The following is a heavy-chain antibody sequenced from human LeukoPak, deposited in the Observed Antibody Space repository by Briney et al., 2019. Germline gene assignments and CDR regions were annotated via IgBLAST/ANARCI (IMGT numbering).Heavy chain of an antibody. V-gene: IGHV3-15*01. J-gene: IGHJ4*02. CDR1: GFTLNNAW. CDR2: IKRETDGGTI. D-gene: IGHD1-26*01. CDR3: TTRRSGSADY. Sequence: GGSLRLSCAASGFTLNNAWMSWVRQAPGKGLEWLGRIKRETDGGTIDYAAPVKGRFTISRDDSKNTLYLQMNSLKTEDTAVYYCTTRRSGSADYWGQGTLVTVSS.